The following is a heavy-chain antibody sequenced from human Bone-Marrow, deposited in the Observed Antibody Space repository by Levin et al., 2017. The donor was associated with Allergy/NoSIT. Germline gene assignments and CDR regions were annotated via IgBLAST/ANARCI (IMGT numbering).Heavy chain of an antibody. J-gene: IGHJ5*02. V-gene: IGHV2-5*02. Sequence: SGPTLVKPTQTLTLTCTFSGFSLTTSGVGVGWIRQPPGKALEWLTLIYWDDTKRYSPSLKNRLTITKDTSKNQVVLTMTNMDPVDTGTYYCAHTLGSSDGPLINWFDPWGQGTLVTVSS. D-gene: IGHD6-13*01. CDR1: GFSLTTSGVG. CDR2: IYWDDTK. CDR3: AHTLGSSDGPLINWFDP.